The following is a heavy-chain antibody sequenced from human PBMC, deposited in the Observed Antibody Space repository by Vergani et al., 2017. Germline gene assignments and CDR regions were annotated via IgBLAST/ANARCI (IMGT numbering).Heavy chain of an antibody. V-gene: IGHV4-30-4*08. CDR1: GGSISSGDYY. D-gene: IGHD2-21*01. CDR2: IYYSGST. Sequence: QVQLQESGPGLVKPSQTLSLTCTVSGGSISSGDYYWSWIRQPPGKGLEWIGYIYYSGSTYYNPSLKSRVTLSLDTSKKQISLHLTSVTAADTAVYYCARHISVVRPSSMTAFDYWGQGTLVTVSS. CDR3: ARHISVVRPSSMTAFDY. J-gene: IGHJ4*02.